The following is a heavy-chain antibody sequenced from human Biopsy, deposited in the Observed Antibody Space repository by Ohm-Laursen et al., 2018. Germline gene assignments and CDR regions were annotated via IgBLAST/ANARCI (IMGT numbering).Heavy chain of an antibody. J-gene: IGHJ5*02. D-gene: IGHD3-10*01. V-gene: IGHV1-69*06. CDR3: ARDTLMAQHLVPGENWFDP. Sequence: SSVKVSCKASGGTFQKYGVTWVRQAPGQGLEWMGGIIPMLGTVQYARKLRGRVTITADKPTSTAYMELTSLTSDDRAVYYCARDTLMAQHLVPGENWFDPWGQGTLVTVSS. CDR1: GGTFQKYG. CDR2: IIPMLGTV.